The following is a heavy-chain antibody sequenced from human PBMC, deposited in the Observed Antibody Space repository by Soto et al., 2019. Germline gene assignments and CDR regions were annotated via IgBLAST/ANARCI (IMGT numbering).Heavy chain of an antibody. CDR1: GYTFTSYG. CDR2: ISAYNGNT. Sequence: ASVKVSCKASGYTFTSYGISWVRQAPGQGLEWMGWISAYNGNTNYAQKLQGRVTMTTDTSTSTAYMELRSLRSDDTAVYYCARDNPDIVGATNYYYGMDVWGQGTTVTVSS. V-gene: IGHV1-18*01. D-gene: IGHD1-26*01. CDR3: ARDNPDIVGATNYYYGMDV. J-gene: IGHJ6*02.